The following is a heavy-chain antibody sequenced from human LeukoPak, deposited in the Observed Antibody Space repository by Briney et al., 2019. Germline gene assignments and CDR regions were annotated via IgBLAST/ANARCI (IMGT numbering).Heavy chain of an antibody. J-gene: IGHJ4*02. CDR3: ARDLSGTMVRGFFDY. D-gene: IGHD3-10*01. CDR1: GFTFSDYC. V-gene: IGHV3-11*04. CDR2: IISSGSTI. Sequence: GGSLRLSCAASGFTFSDYCMSWIRQAPGKGLEWVSYIISSGSTIYYADSVKGRFTISRDNAKNSLYLQMNSLRAEDTAVYYCARDLSGTMVRGFFDYWSQGTLVTVSS.